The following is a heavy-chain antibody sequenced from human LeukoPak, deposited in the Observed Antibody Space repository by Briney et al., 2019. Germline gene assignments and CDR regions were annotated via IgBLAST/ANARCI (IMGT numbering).Heavy chain of an antibody. D-gene: IGHD6-19*01. CDR3: AKGYSSGWYAGY. Sequence: PGGSLRLSCAASGFTFSSYAMSWVRQAPGEGLEWVSAISGSGGSTYYADSVKGRFTISRDNSKNTLDLQMNSLRAEDTAVYYCAKGYSSGWYAGYWGQGTLVTVSS. J-gene: IGHJ4*02. CDR2: ISGSGGST. V-gene: IGHV3-23*01. CDR1: GFTFSSYA.